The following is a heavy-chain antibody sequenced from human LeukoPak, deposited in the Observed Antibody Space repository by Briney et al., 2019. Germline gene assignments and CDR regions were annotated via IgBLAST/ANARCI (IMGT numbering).Heavy chain of an antibody. V-gene: IGHV3-48*02. J-gene: IGHJ4*02. CDR3: ATDQRYAFDY. CDR1: GFTFSNNG. D-gene: IGHD3-9*01. CDR2: IRTTAEGAKYA. Sequence: GGSLRPSCAASGFTFSNNGMHWVRQAPGKGLEWISNIRTTAEGAKYAYYADSVKGRVTISRDDGKNTLYLHMNSLRDDDTAVYYCATDQRYAFDYWGQGILVTVSS.